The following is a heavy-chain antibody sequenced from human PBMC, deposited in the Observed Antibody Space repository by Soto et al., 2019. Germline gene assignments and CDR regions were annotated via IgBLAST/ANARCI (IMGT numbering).Heavy chain of an antibody. J-gene: IGHJ1*01. D-gene: IGHD4-17*01. CDR3: ARDLLQGGDKYFQH. V-gene: IGHV3-33*01. Sequence: GGSLRLSCAASGFTFSSYGMHWVRQAPGKGLEWVAVIWYDGSNKYYADSVKGRFTISRDNSKNTLYLQMNSLRAEDTAVYYCARDLLQGGDKYFQHWGQGTLVTVSS. CDR1: GFTFSSYG. CDR2: IWYDGSNK.